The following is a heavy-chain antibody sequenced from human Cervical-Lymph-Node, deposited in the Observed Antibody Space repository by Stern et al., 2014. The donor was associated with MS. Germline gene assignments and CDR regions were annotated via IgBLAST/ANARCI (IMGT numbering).Heavy chain of an antibody. V-gene: IGHV4-30-4*01. Sequence: QVQLVQSGPGLVKPSQTLSLSCAVSGGSISSADNHWSWTGQSTGMGLVWVGYIHNSGTTYYNPSLKSRVTISVDTSKNQFSLKLRSVTAADTAVYYCSRDADGYSLVFGYWGRGTLVTVSS. CDR3: SRDADGYSLVFGY. CDR2: IHNSGTT. D-gene: IGHD5-24*01. CDR1: GGSISSADNH. J-gene: IGHJ4*02.